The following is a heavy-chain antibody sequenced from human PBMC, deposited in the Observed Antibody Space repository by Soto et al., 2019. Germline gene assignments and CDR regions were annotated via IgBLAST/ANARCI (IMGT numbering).Heavy chain of an antibody. V-gene: IGHV1-69*13. D-gene: IGHD2-15*01. CDR2: IIPIFGTA. J-gene: IGHJ5*02. CDR3: ARGTRLGYCSGGSCYWFDP. Sequence: ASVKVSCKASGGTFSSYAISWVRQAPGQGLEWMGGIIPIFGTANYAQKFQGRVTITADESTSTAYMELSSLRSEDTAVYYCARGTRLGYCSGGSCYWFDPWGQGTLVTV. CDR1: GGTFSSYA.